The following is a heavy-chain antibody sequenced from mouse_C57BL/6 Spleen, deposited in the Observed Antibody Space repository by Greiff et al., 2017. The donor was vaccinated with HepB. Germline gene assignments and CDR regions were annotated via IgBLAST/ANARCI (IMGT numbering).Heavy chain of an antibody. V-gene: IGHV5-16*01. J-gene: IGHJ3*01. Sequence: EVKVEESEGGLVQPGSSMKLSCTASGFTFSDYYMAWVRQVPEKGLEWVANINYDGSSTYYLDSLKSRFIISRDNAKNILYLQMSSLKSEDTATYYCARETTGAFAYWGQGTLVTVSA. CDR2: INYDGSST. D-gene: IGHD1-1*01. CDR1: GFTFSDYY. CDR3: ARETTGAFAY.